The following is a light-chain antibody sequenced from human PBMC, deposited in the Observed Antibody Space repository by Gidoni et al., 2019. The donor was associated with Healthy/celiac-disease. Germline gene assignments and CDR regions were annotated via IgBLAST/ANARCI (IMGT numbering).Light chain of an antibody. CDR2: SNN. CDR1: SSNIGSNT. J-gene: IGLJ3*02. V-gene: IGLV1-44*01. Sequence: QSVLTQPPSASGTPWQRVTISCSGSSSNIGSNTVNWYQQLPGTAPKLLIYSNNQRPSGVPDRFSGSKSGTSASLAISGLQSEDEADYYCAAWDDSLNGPAFGGGTKLTVL. CDR3: AAWDDSLNGPA.